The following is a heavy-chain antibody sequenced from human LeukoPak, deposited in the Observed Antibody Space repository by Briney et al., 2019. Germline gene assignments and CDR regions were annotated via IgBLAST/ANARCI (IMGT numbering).Heavy chain of an antibody. J-gene: IGHJ4*02. CDR1: GFTFSSYG. CDR2: IRYDGSNK. V-gene: IGHV3-30*02. Sequence: GGSLRLSCAASGFTFSSYGIHWVRQAPGKGLEWVAFIRYDGSNKYHADSVKGRFTISRDNSKNTVYLQMNSLRAEDTAVYYCASRRGYYDILTDFDYWGQGTLVTVSS. CDR3: ASRRGYYDILTDFDY. D-gene: IGHD3-9*01.